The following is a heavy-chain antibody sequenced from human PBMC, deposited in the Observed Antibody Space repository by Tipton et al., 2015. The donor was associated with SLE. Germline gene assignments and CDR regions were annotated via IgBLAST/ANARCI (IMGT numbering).Heavy chain of an antibody. J-gene: IGHJ4*02. CDR2: IGHSGTP. CDR3: ARHDYDDNGYYMHYFDY. V-gene: IGHV4-34*01. CDR1: GGSFTGYS. D-gene: IGHD3-22*01. Sequence: TLSLTCAVSGGSFTGYSWNWIRQSPGRGLEWIGAIGHSGTPNYNPSLKSRGTFSLDTSKNHFSLSLTSVTAADTAIYYCARHDYDDNGYYMHYFDYWGQGTPVTVSS.